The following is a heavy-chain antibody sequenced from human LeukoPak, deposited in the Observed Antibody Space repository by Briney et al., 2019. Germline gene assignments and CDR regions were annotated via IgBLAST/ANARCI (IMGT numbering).Heavy chain of an antibody. CDR3: VAEASGMDV. J-gene: IGHJ6*02. V-gene: IGHV3-53*01. CDR1: RFTFSSFA. D-gene: IGHD2-21*01. Sequence: GGSLRLSCAASRFTFSSFAMSWVRQAPGKGLEWVSVIYSGGSTYYADSVKGRFTISRDNSKNTLYLQMNSLRAEDTAVYYCVAEASGMDVWGQGTTVTVSS. CDR2: IYSGGST.